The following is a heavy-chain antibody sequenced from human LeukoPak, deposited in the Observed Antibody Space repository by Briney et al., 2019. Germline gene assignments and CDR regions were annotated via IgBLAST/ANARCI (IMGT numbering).Heavy chain of an antibody. V-gene: IGHV3-33*01. CDR2: IWYDGNIK. J-gene: IGHJ6*02. Sequence: QPGGSLRLSCGASGFTFSSYGMHWVRQAPGKGLEWVATIWYDGNIKYYDDSVKGRFTISRDNSKNTVFLQMDSLRVEDTAAYYCAREPRAARFRGMDVWGQGTPVTVSS. D-gene: IGHD2-15*01. CDR1: GFTFSSYG. CDR3: AREPRAARFRGMDV.